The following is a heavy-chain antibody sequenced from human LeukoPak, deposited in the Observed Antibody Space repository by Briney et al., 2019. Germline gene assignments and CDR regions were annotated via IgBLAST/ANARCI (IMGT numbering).Heavy chain of an antibody. CDR1: GYTFTSYA. V-gene: IGHV1-3*01. J-gene: IGHJ4*02. CDR2: INAGNGNT. CDR3: AGSIAVAGIYPDY. D-gene: IGHD6-19*01. Sequence: ASVKVSCKASGYTFTSYAMYWVRQAPGQRLEWMGWINAGNGNTKYSQKFQGRVTITRDTSASTAYMELSSLRSEDTAVYYCAGSIAVAGIYPDYWGQGTLVTVSS.